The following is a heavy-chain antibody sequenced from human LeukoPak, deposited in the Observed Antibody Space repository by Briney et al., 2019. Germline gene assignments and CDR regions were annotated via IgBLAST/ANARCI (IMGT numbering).Heavy chain of an antibody. V-gene: IGHV3-30-3*01. CDR2: ISYDGSNK. J-gene: IGHJ4*02. Sequence: GGSLRLSCAASGFTFSSYAMHWVRQAPGKGLEWVAVISYDGSNKYYADSVKGRFTISRDNAKNSLYLQMSSLRAEDSALYYCAKDKGSWYFKFLDYWGQGTLVTVSS. D-gene: IGHD6-13*01. CDR3: AKDKGSWYFKFLDY. CDR1: GFTFSSYA.